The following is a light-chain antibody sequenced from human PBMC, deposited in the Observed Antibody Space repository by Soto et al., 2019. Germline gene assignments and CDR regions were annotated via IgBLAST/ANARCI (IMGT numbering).Light chain of an antibody. V-gene: IGKV1-5*03. CDR1: QTFGSW. CDR2: KTS. J-gene: IGKJ1*01. Sequence: DIQMTQSPSTLYASVGDRVTITCRASQTFGSWLAWYQQNPGKAPNLLIYKTSTLERGVPSRFSGSGSGTEFTLTISSMQPDDFATYYCQQYNSYWTFGQGTMVEIK. CDR3: QQYNSYWT.